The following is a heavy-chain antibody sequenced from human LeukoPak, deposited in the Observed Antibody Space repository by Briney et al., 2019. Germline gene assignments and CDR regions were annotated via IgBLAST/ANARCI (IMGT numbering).Heavy chain of an antibody. V-gene: IGHV4-39*01. D-gene: IGHD3-16*01. CDR1: GGSISSSSYY. CDR2: IYYSGST. Sequence: SETLSLTCTVSGGSISSSSYYWGWVRQPPGKGLEWIGSIYYSGSTYYSPSLESRVTISVDTSKNQFSLKLTSVTASDTAVYYCGRQPRNSDYVWGSYWGQGTLVTVSS. CDR3: GRQPRNSDYVWGSY. J-gene: IGHJ4*02.